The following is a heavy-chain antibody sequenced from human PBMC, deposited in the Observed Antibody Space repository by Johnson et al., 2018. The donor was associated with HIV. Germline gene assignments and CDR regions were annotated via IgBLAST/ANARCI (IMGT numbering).Heavy chain of an antibody. CDR2: ISYDGTNK. CDR3: ARGFEYQLLCWAFDN. D-gene: IGHD2-2*01. Sequence: QVQLVESGGGVVQPGRSLRLPCAASGFTFSSYAMHWVRQAPGKGLEWVGVISYDGTNKYYADSVKGRFSISRDNSKNTLYLQMNSLRAEDTAVYYCARGFEYQLLCWAFDNWGQGTMVTVSS. J-gene: IGHJ3*02. CDR1: GFTFSSYA. V-gene: IGHV3-30*04.